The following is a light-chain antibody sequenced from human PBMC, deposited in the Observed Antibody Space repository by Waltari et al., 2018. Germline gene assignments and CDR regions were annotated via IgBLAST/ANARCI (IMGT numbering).Light chain of an antibody. Sequence: EIVLTQSPGTLSLSPGERATLSCRASQSVSRTLAWYQQKPGQAPRLLIYAASSRTTGIPERFSGSGSGTDFSLTISRLEPEDFAAYYCQQYKSLPATFGRGTKVEIK. CDR2: AAS. CDR1: QSVSRT. V-gene: IGKV3-20*01. J-gene: IGKJ1*01. CDR3: QQYKSLPAT.